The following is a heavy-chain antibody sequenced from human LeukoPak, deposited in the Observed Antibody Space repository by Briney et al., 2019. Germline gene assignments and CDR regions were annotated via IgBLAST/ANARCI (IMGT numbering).Heavy chain of an antibody. CDR3: VKDPGRNSWDFAY. CDR2: NSGSGCET. V-gene: IGHV3-23*01. D-gene: IGHD3-10*01. CDR1: GFTFSRYG. Sequence: GGSLRLSCAASGFTFSRYGMSWVRQAPGKGLEWVASNSGSGCETHYADSVKGRFIISRDISKSTLYVQMNSLRDEDTAVYYCVKDPGRNSWDFAYWGQGTLVTVSS. J-gene: IGHJ4*02.